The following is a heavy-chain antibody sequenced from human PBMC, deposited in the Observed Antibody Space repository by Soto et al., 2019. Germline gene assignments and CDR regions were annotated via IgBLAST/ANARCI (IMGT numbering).Heavy chain of an antibody. CDR2: IDPSDSYT. J-gene: IGHJ5*02. CDR1: GYSFTSYW. V-gene: IGHV5-10-1*01. Sequence: GESLKISCKGSGYSFTSYWISWVRQMPGKGLEWMGRIDPSDSYTNYSPSFQGHVTISADKSISTAYLQWSSLKASDTAMYYCAGHNIVPWGSGSPIYRNWFDPWGQGTLVTVSS. CDR3: AGHNIVPWGSGSPIYRNWFDP. D-gene: IGHD3-10*01.